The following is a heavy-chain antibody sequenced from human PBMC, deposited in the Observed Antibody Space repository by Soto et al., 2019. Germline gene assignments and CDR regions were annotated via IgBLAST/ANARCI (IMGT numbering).Heavy chain of an antibody. D-gene: IGHD6-13*01. J-gene: IGHJ4*02. CDR3: ARERIAAAGSFDY. Sequence: ASVKVSCKASGYTFTGYYMHWVRQAPGQGLEWMGWTNPNSGGTNYAQKFQGWVTMTRDTSISTAYMELSRLRSDDTAVYYCARERIAAAGSFDYWGQGTLVTVSS. CDR2: TNPNSGGT. CDR1: GYTFTGYY. V-gene: IGHV1-2*04.